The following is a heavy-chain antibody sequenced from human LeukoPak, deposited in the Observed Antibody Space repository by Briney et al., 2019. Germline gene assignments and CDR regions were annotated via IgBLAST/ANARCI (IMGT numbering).Heavy chain of an antibody. CDR1: GDSVSSNSAA. V-gene: IGHV6-1*01. J-gene: IGHJ3*02. D-gene: IGHD6-13*01. CDR2: TYYRSKWYN. Sequence: SQTLSLTCAISGDSVSSNSAAWNWIRQSPSRGLEWLGRTYYRSKWYNDYAVSVKSRITINPDTSKNQFSLQLNSVTPEDTAVYYCAREAAPKYSSSWTNQGDDAFDIWGQGTMVTVSS. CDR3: AREAAPKYSSSWTNQGDDAFDI.